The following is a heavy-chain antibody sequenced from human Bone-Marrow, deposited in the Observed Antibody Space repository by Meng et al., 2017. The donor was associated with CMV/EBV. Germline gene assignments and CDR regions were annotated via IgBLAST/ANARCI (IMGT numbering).Heavy chain of an antibody. CDR3: ARDGTYYDFWSGPPKYYYYGMDV. V-gene: IGHV1-2*02. CDR2: INPNSGGT. Sequence: ASVKVSCKASGYTFTGYYMHWVRQAPGQGLEWMGWINPNSGGTNHAQKFQGRVTMTRDTSISTAYMELSRLRSEDTAVYYCARDGTYYDFWSGPPKYYYYGMDVWGQGTTVTVSS. J-gene: IGHJ6*02. D-gene: IGHD3-3*01. CDR1: GYTFTGYY.